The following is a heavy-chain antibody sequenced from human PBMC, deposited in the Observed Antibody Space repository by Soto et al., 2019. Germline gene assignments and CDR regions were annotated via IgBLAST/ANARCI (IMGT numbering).Heavy chain of an antibody. CDR3: AREVGSGRIDP. Sequence: GGSLRLSCVASGFTVSSNYMSWVRQAPGKGLEWVSVIYSGGSTYYADSVKGRFTISRDNSKNTLYLQMNSLRAEDTAVYYCAREVGSGRIDPWGQGTLVTVSS. J-gene: IGHJ5*02. CDR2: IYSGGST. V-gene: IGHV3-66*01. CDR1: GFTVSSNY. D-gene: IGHD3-10*01.